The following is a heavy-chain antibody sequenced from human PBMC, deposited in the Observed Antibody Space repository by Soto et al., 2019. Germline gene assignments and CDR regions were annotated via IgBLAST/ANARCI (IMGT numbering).Heavy chain of an antibody. CDR2: LDQSGGT. Sequence: QVQLQQWGAGLLKASETLSLTCAIVGDSLRGQSWNWIRQSPGKGLEWIGELDQSGGTNYNPSLKSRAIISDDTSKNQFSLTLTSVTAADTAVYYCAREDNYGWSAESLDVWGQGTTVIVSS. CDR1: GDSLRGQS. J-gene: IGHJ6*01. V-gene: IGHV4-34*01. D-gene: IGHD6-19*01. CDR3: AREDNYGWSAESLDV.